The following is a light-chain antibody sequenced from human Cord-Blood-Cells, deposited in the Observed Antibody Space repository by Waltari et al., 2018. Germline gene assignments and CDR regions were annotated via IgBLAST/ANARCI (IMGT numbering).Light chain of an antibody. CDR1: QSVLYSSNNKNY. Sequence: DIVMTQSPDSLAVSLGERATINCKSSQSVLYSSNNKNYLAWYQQKPGQPPKLLIYWASTRESGVPDRFSGSGSGTDFTLTISSEQAEDVAVYCCQQYYSTPLTFGGGTKVEIK. CDR2: WAS. J-gene: IGKJ4*01. V-gene: IGKV4-1*01. CDR3: QQYYSTPLT.